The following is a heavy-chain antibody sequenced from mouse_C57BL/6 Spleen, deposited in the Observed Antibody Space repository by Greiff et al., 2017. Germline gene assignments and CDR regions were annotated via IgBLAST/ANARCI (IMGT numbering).Heavy chain of an antibody. D-gene: IGHD1-2*01. V-gene: IGHV5-6*01. CDR2: ISSGGSYT. J-gene: IGHJ2*01. Sequence: EVQGVESGGDLVKPGGSLKLSCAASGFTFSSYGMSWVRQTPDKRLEWVATISSGGSYTYYPDSVKGRFTISRDNAKNTLYLQMSSLKSEDTAMYYCARPRSAGYYFDYWGQGTTLTVSS. CDR3: ARPRSAGYYFDY. CDR1: GFTFSSYG.